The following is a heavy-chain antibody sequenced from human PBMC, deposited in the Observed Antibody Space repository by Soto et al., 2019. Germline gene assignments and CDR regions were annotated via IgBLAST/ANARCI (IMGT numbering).Heavy chain of an antibody. CDR1: GFTFSSYG. Sequence: PGGSLRLSCAASGFTFSSYGMRWVRQAPGKGLEWVAVISYDGSNKYYADSVKGRFTISRDNSKNTLYLQMNSLRAEDTAVYYCAKARTIFGVPGGWGQGTLVTVSS. CDR3: AKARTIFGVPGG. CDR2: ISYDGSNK. J-gene: IGHJ4*02. V-gene: IGHV3-30*18. D-gene: IGHD3-3*01.